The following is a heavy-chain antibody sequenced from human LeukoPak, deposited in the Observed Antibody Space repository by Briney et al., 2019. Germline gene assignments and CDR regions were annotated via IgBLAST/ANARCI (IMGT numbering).Heavy chain of an antibody. CDR1: GGSISSHY. V-gene: IGHV4-59*11. CDR3: ARAPYYCDSSGYYSPFDY. Sequence: SETLSLTCTVSGGSISSHYWSWIRQPPGQGLELIWYIYYSGSTNYNPSLKSRVTISVDTSKNQFSLKLSSVTAADTAVYYCARAPYYCDSSGYYSPFDYWGQGTLVTVSS. D-gene: IGHD3-22*01. J-gene: IGHJ4*02. CDR2: IYYSGST.